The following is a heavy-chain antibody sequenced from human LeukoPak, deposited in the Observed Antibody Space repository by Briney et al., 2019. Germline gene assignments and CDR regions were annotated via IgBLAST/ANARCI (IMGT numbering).Heavy chain of an antibody. V-gene: IGHV4-59*01. CDR3: AREGRDDAFDI. J-gene: IGHJ3*02. CDR2: IYYSGST. Sequence: SETLSLTCTVSGGSISSYYWSWIRQPPGKGLEWIGYIYYSGSTNYKPSLKSRVTISVDTSKNQFSLKLSSVTAADTAVYYCAREGRDDAFDIWDEGTMVTVSS. CDR1: GGSISSYY.